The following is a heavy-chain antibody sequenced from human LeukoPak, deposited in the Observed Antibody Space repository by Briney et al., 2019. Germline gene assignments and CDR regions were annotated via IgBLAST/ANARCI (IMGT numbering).Heavy chain of an antibody. Sequence: GGSLRLSCAASGFTFSSYAMSWVRQAPGKGLEWVSAISGSGGSTYYADSVKGRFTISRDNSKNTLYLQMNSLRAEDTAVYYCAKDQVHYYGSGSDYWGQGTPVTVSS. D-gene: IGHD3-10*01. CDR1: GFTFSSYA. V-gene: IGHV3-23*01. CDR3: AKDQVHYYGSGSDY. J-gene: IGHJ4*02. CDR2: ISGSGGST.